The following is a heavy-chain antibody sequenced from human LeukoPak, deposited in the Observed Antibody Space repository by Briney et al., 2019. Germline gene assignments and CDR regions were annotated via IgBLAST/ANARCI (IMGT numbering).Heavy chain of an antibody. Sequence: PSETLSLTCTVSGGSISSYHWSWLRQPPGKGLEWIGYIYYSGSTNYNPSLKSRVTISVDTSKNQFSLKLSSVTAADTAVYYCARGDGYYDSSGYYYFDYWGQGTLVTVSS. J-gene: IGHJ4*02. CDR2: IYYSGST. CDR1: GGSISSYH. V-gene: IGHV4-59*01. CDR3: ARGDGYYDSSGYYYFDY. D-gene: IGHD3-22*01.